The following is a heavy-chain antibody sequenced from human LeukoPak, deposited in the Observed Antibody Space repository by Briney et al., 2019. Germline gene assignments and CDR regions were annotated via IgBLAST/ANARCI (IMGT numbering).Heavy chain of an antibody. CDR1: GFTFSSYS. D-gene: IGHD3-22*01. V-gene: IGHV3-30*18. J-gene: IGHJ4*02. CDR3: AEGGTYYYDSSGYYPDY. Sequence: GGSLRLSCAASGFTFSSYSMNWVRQAPGKGLEWVAVISYDGTNKYYADSVKGRFTISRDNSKNTLCLQMNSLRAEDSAVYYCAEGGTYYYDSSGYYPDYWGQGTLVTVSS. CDR2: ISYDGTNK.